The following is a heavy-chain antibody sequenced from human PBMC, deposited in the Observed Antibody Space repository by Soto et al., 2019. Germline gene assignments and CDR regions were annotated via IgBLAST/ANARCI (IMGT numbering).Heavy chain of an antibody. J-gene: IGHJ4*02. CDR3: ARIPYYDILTLSDHFDY. D-gene: IGHD3-9*01. Sequence: GGSLRLSCAASGFTFSSYAMHWVRQAPGKGLEWVAVISYDGSNKYYADSVKGRFTISRDNSKNTLYLQMNSLRAEDTAVYYCARIPYYDILTLSDHFDYWGQGTLVTVSS. CDR1: GFTFSSYA. V-gene: IGHV3-30-3*01. CDR2: ISYDGSNK.